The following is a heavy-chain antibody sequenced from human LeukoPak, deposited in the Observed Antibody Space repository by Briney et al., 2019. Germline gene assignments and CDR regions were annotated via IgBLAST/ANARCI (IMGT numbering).Heavy chain of an antibody. D-gene: IGHD2-15*01. CDR1: GFTVSSKY. V-gene: IGHV3-53*01. Sequence: GRSLRLSCAASGFTVSSKYMSWVRQAPGKGPEWVSVIYSGGSTYYADSVKGRFTISRDNSKNTLYLQMNSLRAEDTAVYYCARDLGAATDYWGQGTLVTVSS. CDR3: ARDLGAATDY. J-gene: IGHJ4*02. CDR2: IYSGGST.